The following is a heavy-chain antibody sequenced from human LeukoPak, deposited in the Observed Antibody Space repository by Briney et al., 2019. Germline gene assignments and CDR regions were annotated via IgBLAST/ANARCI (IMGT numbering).Heavy chain of an antibody. J-gene: IGHJ4*02. CDR2: ISDIGSI. V-gene: IGHV4-59*08. Sequence: SETLSLTCTVSGGSISSYCWSWIRQPPGKGLEWIAYISDIGSINYNPSLKSRVTTSLDTSKNQFSLKLSSVTAADTAVYYCAGHHPRNTVDFWGQGTLVTVSS. CDR1: GGSISSYC. D-gene: IGHD2/OR15-2a*01. CDR3: AGHHPRNTVDF.